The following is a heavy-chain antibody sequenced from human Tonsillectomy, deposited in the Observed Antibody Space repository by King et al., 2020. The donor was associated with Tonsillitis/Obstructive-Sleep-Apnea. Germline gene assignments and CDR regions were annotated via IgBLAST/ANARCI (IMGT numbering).Heavy chain of an antibody. CDR3: TTDESRRISPNY. J-gene: IGHJ4*02. Sequence: VQLVESGGGLVKPGGSLRLSCAASGFTFSNAWMSWVRQAPGKGLEWVGRIKSKTDGGTTDYAAPVKGRFTISRDDSKNTLCLQMNSLKTEDTAVYNCTTDESRRISPNYGGLGTLVTVSS. D-gene: IGHD2/OR15-2a*01. CDR1: GFTFSNAW. V-gene: IGHV3-15*01. CDR2: IKSKTDGGTT.